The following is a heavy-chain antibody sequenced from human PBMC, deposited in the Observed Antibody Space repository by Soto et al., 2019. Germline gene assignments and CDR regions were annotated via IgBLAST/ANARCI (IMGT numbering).Heavy chain of an antibody. CDR2: IYYSGST. D-gene: IGHD3-3*01. J-gene: IGHJ4*02. V-gene: IGHV4-39*01. CDR1: GGSISSSSYY. CDR3: ARRRSYDFWSGYYTDGSFDY. Sequence: TSETLSLTCTVSGGSISSSSYYWGWIRQPPGKGLEWIGSIYYSGSTYYNPSLKSRVTISVDTSKDQFSLKLTSVTAADTAVYYCARRRSYDFWSGYYTDGSFDYWGQGALVTVSS.